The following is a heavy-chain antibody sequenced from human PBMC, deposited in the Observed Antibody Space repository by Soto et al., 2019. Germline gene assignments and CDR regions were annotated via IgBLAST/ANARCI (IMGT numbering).Heavy chain of an antibody. Sequence: GGSLSLSCAASGFTFSNYAMHWVRQAPGKGLEWVAVIWYAGTNKYYGDSVKGRFTISRDNSKNTLDLQMNSLRVEDTAVYYCARDLREYCSTTSCHYGMDVWGQGTTVTVSS. J-gene: IGHJ6*02. V-gene: IGHV3-33*01. D-gene: IGHD2-2*01. CDR3: ARDLREYCSTTSCHYGMDV. CDR2: IWYAGTNK. CDR1: GFTFSNYA.